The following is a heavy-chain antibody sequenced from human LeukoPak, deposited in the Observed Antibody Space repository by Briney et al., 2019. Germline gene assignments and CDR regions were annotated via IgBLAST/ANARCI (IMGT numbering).Heavy chain of an antibody. CDR3: ARALGRYDYVWGSYRPNYFDY. CDR1: GGSISSGGYY. D-gene: IGHD3-16*02. Sequence: SETLSLTCTVSGGSISSGGYYWSWIRQHPGTGLEWLGYIYYSGSTYYNPSLKSRVTISVDTSKNQFSLKLSSVTAADTAVYYCARALGRYDYVWGSYRPNYFDYWGQGTLVTVSS. V-gene: IGHV4-31*03. CDR2: IYYSGST. J-gene: IGHJ4*02.